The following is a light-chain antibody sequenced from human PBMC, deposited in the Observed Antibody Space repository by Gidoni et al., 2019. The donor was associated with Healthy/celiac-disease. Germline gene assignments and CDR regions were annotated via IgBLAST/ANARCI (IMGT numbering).Light chain of an antibody. Sequence: QSALTQPASVSGSPGQSITISCTGTSSDVGGYNYVSWYQQRPGKAPKLMIYDVSNRPSGVSNRFSGSKSGNTASLTISGLQAEDEADYYCSSYTSSSTQGVFGGGTKLTVL. J-gene: IGLJ2*01. CDR3: SSYTSSSTQGV. V-gene: IGLV2-14*01. CDR2: DVS. CDR1: SSDVGGYNY.